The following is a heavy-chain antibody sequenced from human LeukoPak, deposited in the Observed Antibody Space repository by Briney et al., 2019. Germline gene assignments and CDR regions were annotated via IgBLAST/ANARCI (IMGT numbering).Heavy chain of an antibody. J-gene: IGHJ4*02. V-gene: IGHV4-39*07. D-gene: IGHD4-17*01. Sequence: SQTLSLTCTVSGGSISSSSYYWGWIRQPPGKGLEWIGSIYYSGSTYYNPSLKSRVTISVDTSKNQFSLKLSSVTAADTAVYYCARNPYGEPIDYWGQGTLVTVSS. CDR3: ARNPYGEPIDY. CDR2: IYYSGST. CDR1: GGSISSSSYY.